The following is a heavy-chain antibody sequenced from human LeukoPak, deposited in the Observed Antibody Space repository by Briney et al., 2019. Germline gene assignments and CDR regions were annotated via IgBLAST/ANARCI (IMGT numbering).Heavy chain of an antibody. J-gene: IGHJ4*02. D-gene: IGHD5-12*01. Sequence: ASVKVSCKASGFTFTSSAVHWVRQAPGQGLEWMGIINPSGGSTSYAQKFQGRVTMTRDTSTSTVYMELSSLRSEDTAVYYCARDPGSGSLFDYWGQGTLVTVSS. CDR1: GFTFTSSA. CDR3: ARDPGSGSLFDY. CDR2: INPSGGST. V-gene: IGHV1-46*01.